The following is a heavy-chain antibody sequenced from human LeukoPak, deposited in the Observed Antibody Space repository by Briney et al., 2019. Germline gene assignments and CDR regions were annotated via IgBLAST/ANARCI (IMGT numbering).Heavy chain of an antibody. D-gene: IGHD3-3*01. CDR1: GGSFSGYY. Sequence: SETLSLTCAVYGGSFSGYYWSWIRQPPGKGLEWIGEINHSGSTNYNPSLKSRVTISVDTSKNQFSLKLSSVTAADTAVYYCARSEYYDFWSGFNWFDPWGQGTLITVSS. J-gene: IGHJ5*02. CDR2: INHSGST. CDR3: ARSEYYDFWSGFNWFDP. V-gene: IGHV4-34*01.